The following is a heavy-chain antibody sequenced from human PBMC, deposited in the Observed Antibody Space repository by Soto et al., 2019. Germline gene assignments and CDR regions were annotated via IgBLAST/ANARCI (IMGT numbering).Heavy chain of an antibody. CDR3: ARDVGYSSGWSRGWFDP. CDR2: IWYDGSNK. J-gene: IGHJ5*02. D-gene: IGHD6-19*01. V-gene: IGHV3-33*01. Sequence: QVQLVESGGGVVQPGRSLRLSCAASGFTFSSYGMHWVRQAPGKGLEWVAVIWYDGSNKYYADSVKGRFTISRDNSKNTLYLQMNSLRAEDTAVYYCARDVGYSSGWSRGWFDPWGQGTLVTVSS. CDR1: GFTFSSYG.